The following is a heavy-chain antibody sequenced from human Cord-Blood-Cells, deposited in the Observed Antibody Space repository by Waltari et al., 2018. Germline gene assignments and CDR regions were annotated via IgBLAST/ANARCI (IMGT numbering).Heavy chain of an antibody. CDR2: INHSGST. Sequence: QVQLQQWGAGLLTPSETLSLTCAVYGGSFSGYYWSWIRQPPGKGLEWIGEINHSGSTNYNPSLKSRVTISVDTSKNQCTLKLSSVTAADTAVYYCATRHGYSSSWYYFQHWGQGTLVTVSS. CDR1: GGSFSGYY. J-gene: IGHJ1*01. D-gene: IGHD6-13*01. V-gene: IGHV4-34*01. CDR3: ATRHGYSSSWYYFQH.